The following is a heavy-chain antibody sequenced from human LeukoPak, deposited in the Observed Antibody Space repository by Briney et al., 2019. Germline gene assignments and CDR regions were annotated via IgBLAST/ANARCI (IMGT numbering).Heavy chain of an antibody. J-gene: IGHJ4*02. CDR1: GGSISSYY. D-gene: IGHD1-14*01. CDR2: IYYSGST. V-gene: IGHV4-59*08. CDR3: ARHRRSNRKEYYFDS. Sequence: SETLSLTCTVSGGSISSYYWSWIRQPPGKGLEWIGYIYYSGSTNYNPSLKSRVTISVDTSKNQFSLKLSSVTAADTAVYYCARHRRSNRKEYYFDSWGQGTLVTVSS.